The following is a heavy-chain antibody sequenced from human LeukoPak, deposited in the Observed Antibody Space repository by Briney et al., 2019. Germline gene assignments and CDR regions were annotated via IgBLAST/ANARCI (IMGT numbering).Heavy chain of an antibody. CDR3: ARLDYDFWSGSIVNGY. CDR2: INPNSGGT. D-gene: IGHD3-3*01. J-gene: IGHJ4*02. CDR1: GYTFTGYY. Sequence: GASVKVSCKASGYTFTGYYMHWVRQAPGQGLEWMGWINPNSGGTNYAQKFQGRVTMTRDTSISTACMELSRLRSDDTAVYYCARLDYDFWSGSIVNGYWGQGTLVTVSS. V-gene: IGHV1-2*02.